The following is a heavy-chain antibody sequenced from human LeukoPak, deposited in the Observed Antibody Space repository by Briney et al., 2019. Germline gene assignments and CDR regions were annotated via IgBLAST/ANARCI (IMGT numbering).Heavy chain of an antibody. J-gene: IGHJ4*02. CDR2: ISSSSSYI. Sequence: GGSLRLSCAASGFTFSSYSMNWVRQAPGKGLEWVSSISSSSSYIYYADSVKGRFTISRDNAKNSLYLQMNSLRAEDTAVYYCASAEYSSGWYVRDYWGQGTLVTVSS. CDR1: GFTFSSYS. CDR3: ASAEYSSGWYVRDY. D-gene: IGHD6-19*01. V-gene: IGHV3-21*01.